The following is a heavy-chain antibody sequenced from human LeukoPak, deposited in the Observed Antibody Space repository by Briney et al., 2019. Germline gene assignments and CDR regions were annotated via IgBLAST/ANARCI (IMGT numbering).Heavy chain of an antibody. CDR3: ARAFWSSIMNWFDP. J-gene: IGHJ5*02. CDR2: INPNSGGT. D-gene: IGHD3-3*01. Sequence: ASVKVSCKASGYTFTGYYMHWVRQAPGRGLEWMGWINPNSGGTNYAQQFQGRVTMTRDTSISTAYMELSRLRSDDTAVYYCARAFWSSIMNWFDPWGQGTLVTVSS. CDR1: GYTFTGYY. V-gene: IGHV1-2*02.